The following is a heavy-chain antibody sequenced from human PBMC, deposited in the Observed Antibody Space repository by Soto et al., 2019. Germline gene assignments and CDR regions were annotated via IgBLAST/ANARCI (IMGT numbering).Heavy chain of an antibody. Sequence: PGGCLGLSCSASGFTFSSYAMHWGRQAPGKGLEYVSAISSNGGSTYYADSVKGRFTISRDNSKNTLYLQMSSLRAEDTAVYYCVKFSRPYDSSGYYSSHDYWGQGTLVTVSS. CDR1: GFTFSSYA. CDR2: ISSNGGST. J-gene: IGHJ4*02. CDR3: VKFSRPYDSSGYYSSHDY. D-gene: IGHD3-22*01. V-gene: IGHV3-64D*06.